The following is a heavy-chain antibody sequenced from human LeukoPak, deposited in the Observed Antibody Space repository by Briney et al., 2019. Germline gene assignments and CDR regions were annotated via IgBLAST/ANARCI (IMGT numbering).Heavy chain of an antibody. CDR2: ISAYNGNT. V-gene: IGHV1-18*01. CDR1: GYTFTSYG. CDR3: ARVAADYGGAPCNY. J-gene: IGHJ4*02. Sequence: ASVKVSCKASGYTFTSYGISWVRQAPGQGLEWMGWISAYNGNTNYAQKLQGRVTMATDTSTSTAYMELRSLRSDDTAVYYCARVAADYGGAPCNYWGQGTLVTVSS. D-gene: IGHD4-23*01.